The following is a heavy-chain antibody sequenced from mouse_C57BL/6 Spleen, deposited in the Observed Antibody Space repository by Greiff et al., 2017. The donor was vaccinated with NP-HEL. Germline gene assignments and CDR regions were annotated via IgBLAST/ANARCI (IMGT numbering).Heavy chain of an antibody. CDR3: ARDYYSNYDAMDY. CDR1: GYTFTDYY. V-gene: IGHV1-76*01. J-gene: IGHJ4*01. CDR2: IYPGSGNT. D-gene: IGHD2-5*01. Sequence: QVQLQQSGAELVRPGASVKLSCKASGYTFTDYYINWVKQRPGQGLEWIARIYPGSGNTYYNEKFKGKATLTVEKSSSTAYMQLSSLTSEDYAVYVCARDYYSNYDAMDYWGQGTSVTVSS.